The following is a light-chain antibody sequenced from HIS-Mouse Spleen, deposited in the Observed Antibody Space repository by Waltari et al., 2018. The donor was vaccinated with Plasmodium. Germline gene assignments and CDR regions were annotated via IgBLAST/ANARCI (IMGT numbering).Light chain of an antibody. V-gene: IGLV2-11*01. CDR1: SSDVGGYNY. CDR2: DVS. Sequence: QSALTQPRSVSGSPGQSVTISCPGTSSDVGGYNYVSWYQQPPGKAPTLMIYDVSKRPSGVPDRFSGSKSGNTASLTISGLQAEDEADYYCCSYAGSYTFVFGTGTKVTVL. CDR3: CSYAGSYTFV. J-gene: IGLJ1*01.